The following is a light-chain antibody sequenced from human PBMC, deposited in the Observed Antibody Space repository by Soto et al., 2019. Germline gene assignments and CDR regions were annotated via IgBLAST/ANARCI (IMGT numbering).Light chain of an antibody. Sequence: QSVLTQPASVSGSPGQSITISCTGTSSDVGSYNLVSWYQQHPGKAPKLMIYEANKLPSGVSNRFSGSKSGNTASLTISGLQPEDEDEYHCSSYAGYSTSVVFGGGTELTVL. CDR2: EAN. CDR1: SSDVGSYNL. CDR3: SSYAGYSTSVV. J-gene: IGLJ2*01. V-gene: IGLV2-23*01.